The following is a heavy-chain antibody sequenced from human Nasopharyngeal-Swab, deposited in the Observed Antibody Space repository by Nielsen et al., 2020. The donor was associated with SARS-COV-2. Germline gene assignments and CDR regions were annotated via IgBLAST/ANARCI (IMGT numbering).Heavy chain of an antibody. CDR3: AKDGGGWLTSGWYYFDY. CDR1: VFPVSRNY. Sequence: GGSLRPSCPPSVFPVSRNYMTWVRQAPGKGLEWVSSISGRGAHTYYADSVKGRFTISRDNSKNTVFLQMNSLRAEDTALFFCAKDGGGWLTSGWYYFDYWGQGSLVTVSS. J-gene: IGHJ4*02. D-gene: IGHD6-19*01. CDR2: ISGRGAHT. V-gene: IGHV3-23*01.